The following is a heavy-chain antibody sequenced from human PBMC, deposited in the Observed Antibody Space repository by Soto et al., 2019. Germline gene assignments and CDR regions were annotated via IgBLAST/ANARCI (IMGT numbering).Heavy chain of an antibody. V-gene: IGHV1-18*04. Sequence: QVRLVQSGPEVKKPEASVKVSCKASGYTFSSSAISWVRQAPGQGRAWMGWISSSGVTNYAQNFQGRVTLTVDSSTTTAYMEVRSLSSADTAIYYCARDHGGYGTFDYWGQGTLVTVSS. CDR1: GYTFSSSA. D-gene: IGHD1-1*01. J-gene: IGHJ4*02. CDR2: ISSSGVT. CDR3: ARDHGGYGTFDY.